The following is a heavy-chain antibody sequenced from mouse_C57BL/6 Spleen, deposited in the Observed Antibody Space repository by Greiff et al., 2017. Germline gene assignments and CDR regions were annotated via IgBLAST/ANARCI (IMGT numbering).Heavy chain of an antibody. CDR1: GFTFSSYA. CDR2: ISDGGSYT. CDR3: ARDNSYWYFDV. J-gene: IGHJ1*03. V-gene: IGHV5-4*01. Sequence: EVQGVESGGGLVKPGGSLKLSCAASGFTFSSYAMSWVRQTPEKRLEWVATISDGGSYTYYPDNVKGRFTISRDNAKNNLYLQMSHLKSEDTAMYYCARDNSYWYFDVWGTGTTVTVSS.